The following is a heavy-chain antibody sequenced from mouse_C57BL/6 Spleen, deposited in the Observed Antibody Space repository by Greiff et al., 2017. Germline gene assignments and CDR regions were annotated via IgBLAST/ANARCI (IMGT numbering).Heavy chain of an antibody. J-gene: IGHJ4*01. CDR3: ARSLYYEYEGGSYTMDY. D-gene: IGHD2-4*01. CDR1: GYTFTSYT. CDR2: INPSSGYT. V-gene: IGHV1-4*01. Sequence: QVQLQQSGAELARPGASVKMSCKASGYTFTSYTMHWVKQRPGQGLEWIGYINPSSGYTKYNQKFKDKATLTADKSFSTAYMQLSSLTSEDSAVYYCARSLYYEYEGGSYTMDYWGQGTSVTVSS.